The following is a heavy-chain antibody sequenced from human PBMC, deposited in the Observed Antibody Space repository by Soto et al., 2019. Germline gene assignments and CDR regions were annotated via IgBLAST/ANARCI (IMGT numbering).Heavy chain of an antibody. D-gene: IGHD3-22*01. CDR3: ASSLDYYDSSGYAFDY. V-gene: IGHV1-69*13. J-gene: IGHJ4*02. CDR1: GGTFSSYA. Sequence: SVKVSCKASGGTFSSYAISWVRQAPGQGLEWMGGIIPIFGTANYAQKFQGRVTITADESTSTAYMELSSLRSEDTAVYYCASSLDYYDSSGYAFDYWGQGTLVTVSS. CDR2: IIPIFGTA.